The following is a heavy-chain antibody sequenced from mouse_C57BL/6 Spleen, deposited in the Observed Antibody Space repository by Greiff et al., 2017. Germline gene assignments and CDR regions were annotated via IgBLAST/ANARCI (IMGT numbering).Heavy chain of an antibody. CDR1: GFTFSSYA. CDR3: AREGTVLYWYFDV. Sequence: EVKLMESGGGLVKPGGSLKLSCAASGFTFSSYAMSWVRQTPEKRLEWVATISDGGSYTDYSDNVKGRFTISRDSAKNNLYLQMSHLKSEDTARYYCAREGTVLYWYFDVWGTGTTVTVSS. D-gene: IGHD1-1*01. CDR2: ISDGGSYT. J-gene: IGHJ1*03. V-gene: IGHV5-4*01.